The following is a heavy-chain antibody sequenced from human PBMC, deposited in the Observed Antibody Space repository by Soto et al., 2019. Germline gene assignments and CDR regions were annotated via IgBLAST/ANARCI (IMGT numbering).Heavy chain of an antibody. CDR1: GCTFSSSA. Sequence: SEKDCCKPSGCTFSSSAVQWVRQARGQRLEWIGWIVVGSGNTNYAQKFQERVTITRDMSTSTAYMELSSLRSEDTAVYYCAADPAYRGGDCYSGAFDIWG. D-gene: IGHD2-21*02. CDR3: AADPAYRGGDCYSGAFDI. V-gene: IGHV1-58*01. CDR2: IVVGSGNT. J-gene: IGHJ3*02.